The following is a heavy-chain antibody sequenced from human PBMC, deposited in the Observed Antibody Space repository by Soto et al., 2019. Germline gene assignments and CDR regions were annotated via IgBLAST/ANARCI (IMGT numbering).Heavy chain of an antibody. J-gene: IGHJ5*02. D-gene: IGHD3-10*01. CDR3: ARRRSNAFGSSVPTTFGP. Sequence: EGSLRLSCVASGFTFNTYDMHWVRQVTGQGLEWVSAIGTLRDTYYTASVKGRFTISRDNARNSVSLQMNGLRAGDSAVSFCARRRSNAFGSSVPTTFGPRGQGTVVTV. V-gene: IGHV3-13*01. CDR2: IGTLRDT. CDR1: GFTFNTYD.